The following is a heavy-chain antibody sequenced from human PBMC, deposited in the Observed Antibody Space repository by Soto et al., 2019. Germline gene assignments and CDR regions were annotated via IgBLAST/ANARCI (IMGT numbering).Heavy chain of an antibody. Sequence: EVQLLESGGGLVQPGGSLRLSCAASGFRFSSYAMSWVRQAPGKGLEWVSSISGSGANTYYVDSVKGRLTVSRDNSKNTLYLPMSSLRGEDTAVYKCAKAAAYHGSASYFPFDDWGLGTRVTVAS. J-gene: IGHJ4*02. D-gene: IGHD3-10*01. V-gene: IGHV3-23*01. CDR1: GFRFSSYA. CDR3: AKAAAYHGSASYFPFDD. CDR2: ISGSGANT.